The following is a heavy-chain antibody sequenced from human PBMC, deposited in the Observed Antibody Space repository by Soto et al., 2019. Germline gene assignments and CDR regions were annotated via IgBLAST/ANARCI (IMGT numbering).Heavy chain of an antibody. CDR1: GFTFSSYA. J-gene: IGHJ4*02. CDR3: AKDHSSVAGIFDY. CDR2: ISGSGGST. D-gene: IGHD6-19*01. V-gene: IGHV3-23*01. Sequence: XVCLRLSCAASGFTFSSYAMSWVRQAPGKGLEWVSAISGSGGSTYYADSVKGRFTISRDNSKNTLYLQMNSLRAEDTAVYYCAKDHSSVAGIFDYWGQGTLVTVSS.